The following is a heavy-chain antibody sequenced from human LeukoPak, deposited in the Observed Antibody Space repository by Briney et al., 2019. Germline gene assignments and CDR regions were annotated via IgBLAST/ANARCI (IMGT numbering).Heavy chain of an antibody. CDR1: VFTFSSYW. CDR3: ASVRLQRKWYVDL. J-gene: IGHJ2*01. V-gene: IGHV3-72*01. Sequence: GGSLRLSRAASVFTFSSYWMTWVRQAPGKGLEWVGRTKNKANSYTTEYAASVKGRFTISRDDSKNSLYLQMNSLKTDDTAVYYRASVRLQRKWYVDLWGRGTLVTVSS. D-gene: IGHD6-25*01. CDR2: TKNKANSYTT.